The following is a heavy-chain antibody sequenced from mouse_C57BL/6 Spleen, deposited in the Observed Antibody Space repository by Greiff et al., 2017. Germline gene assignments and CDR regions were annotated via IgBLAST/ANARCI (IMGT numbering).Heavy chain of an antibody. J-gene: IGHJ2*01. Sequence: QVQLQQPGAELVKPGASVKMSCKASGYTFPSYWITWVKQRPGQGLEWIGDISPGSGSTTYNEKFKSKATLTVDTSSSTAYMQLSSLTSEDSAVYYCARSKDLFYDGYYGDFDDWGQGTTLTVSS. CDR3: ARSKDLFYDGYYGDFDD. CDR2: ISPGSGST. D-gene: IGHD2-3*01. V-gene: IGHV1-55*01. CDR1: GYTFPSYW.